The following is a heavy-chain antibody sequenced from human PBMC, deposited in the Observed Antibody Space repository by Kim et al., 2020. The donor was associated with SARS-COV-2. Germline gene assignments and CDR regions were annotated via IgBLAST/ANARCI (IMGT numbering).Heavy chain of an antibody. J-gene: IGHJ5*02. Sequence: SETLSLTCTVYGASLRGVFWTWIRQPPGKGLQWIGEVTNTGSPYYDASLSSRLTISSDTSENQLSLRLSSLTAADTGVYYCAGGFRDAWEVAYAWGQGTLVTVSP. D-gene: IGHD1-26*01. CDR2: VTNTGSP. V-gene: IGHV4-34*01. CDR1: GASLRGVF. CDR3: AGGFRDAWEVAYA.